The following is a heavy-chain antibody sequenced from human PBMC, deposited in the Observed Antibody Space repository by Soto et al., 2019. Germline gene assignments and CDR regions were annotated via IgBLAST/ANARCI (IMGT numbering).Heavy chain of an antibody. J-gene: IGHJ4*02. CDR3: ATVRYSSGPSSY. Sequence: ASVKVSFKASGYTFTSYAMHWVRQAPGQRLEWMGWINAGNGNTKYSQKFQGRVTITRDTSASTAYMELSSLRSEDTAVYYCATVRYSSGPSSYWGQGTLVTVSS. CDR1: GYTFTSYA. D-gene: IGHD6-19*01. V-gene: IGHV1-3*01. CDR2: INAGNGNT.